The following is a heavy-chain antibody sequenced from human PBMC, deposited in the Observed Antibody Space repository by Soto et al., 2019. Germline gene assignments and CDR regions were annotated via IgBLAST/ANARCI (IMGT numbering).Heavy chain of an antibody. D-gene: IGHD3-3*01. CDR3: ARGKDSGMVTPSKTNWFDP. CDR1: GYTFTNYG. Sequence: ASVKVSCKASGYTFTNYGLSWVRQAPGQGLEWMGWISPYNGYTNYAQKLQGRVTMTTDTSTSTAYMELRSLRSDDTAVYYCARGKDSGMVTPSKTNWFDPWGQGTLVTVSS. V-gene: IGHV1-18*01. CDR2: ISPYNGYT. J-gene: IGHJ5*02.